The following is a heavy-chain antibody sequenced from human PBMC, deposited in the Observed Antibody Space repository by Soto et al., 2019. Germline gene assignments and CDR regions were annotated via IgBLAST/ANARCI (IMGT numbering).Heavy chain of an antibody. CDR2: MHHGGNP. V-gene: IGHV4-4*02. Sequence: QVQLQESGTGQVKPSGTLSLTCAVSGDSISNNNWWTWLRQSPGKGLEWIGEMHHGGNPDYNPSLRSRVTISVDNSKNQFSLHLSSVTAADSAVYYCARTSGGTYSFDPWRQGTLVTVSS. J-gene: IGHJ5*02. CDR1: GDSISNNNW. CDR3: ARTSGGTYSFDP. D-gene: IGHD2-15*01.